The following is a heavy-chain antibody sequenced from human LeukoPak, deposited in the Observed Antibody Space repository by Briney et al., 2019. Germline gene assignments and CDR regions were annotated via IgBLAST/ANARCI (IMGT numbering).Heavy chain of an antibody. CDR1: GFTFSNYG. Sequence: PGGSLRLSCAASGFTFSNYGMHWVRQAPGKGLEWVSSISSTSSFMYYADSVKGRFTISRDNAKNSLYLQMNSLRVEDSAVYYCARGLAAMANTIGDSWGQGTLVTVSS. CDR2: ISSTSSFM. CDR3: ARGLAAMANTIGDS. V-gene: IGHV3-21*01. J-gene: IGHJ4*02. D-gene: IGHD6-19*01.